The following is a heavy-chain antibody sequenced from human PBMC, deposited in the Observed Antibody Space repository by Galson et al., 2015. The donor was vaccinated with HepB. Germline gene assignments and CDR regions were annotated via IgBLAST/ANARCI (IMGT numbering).Heavy chain of an antibody. CDR1: GFTFEDYA. CDR2: INWDDNST. J-gene: IGHJ4*02. Sequence: SLRLSCAASGFTFEDYAMHWVRQAPGKGLEWVSGINWDDNSTDYADSVRGRFTISRDNAKNSLFLQMDSLRGEDTALYYCVKGIFWKGHYDCWGQGTLVTVSS. D-gene: IGHD3-3*01. V-gene: IGHV3-9*01. CDR3: VKGIFWKGHYDC.